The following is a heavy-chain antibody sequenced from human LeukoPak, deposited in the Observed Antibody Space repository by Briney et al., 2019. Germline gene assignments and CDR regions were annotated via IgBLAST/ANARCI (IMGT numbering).Heavy chain of an antibody. Sequence: PGGSLRLSCAASGFTFSGYVMTWVRQAPGKGLEWVSRINGDGRNINYADSVRGRFTISRDNAKNTLYLQMNTLRVEDTAVYYCTRDLMDYDVSTGLHHYYMDVWGQGTTVTVSS. J-gene: IGHJ6*02. V-gene: IGHV3-74*01. CDR2: INGDGRNI. CDR3: TRDLMDYDVSTGLHHYYMDV. CDR1: GFTFSGYV. D-gene: IGHD3-9*01.